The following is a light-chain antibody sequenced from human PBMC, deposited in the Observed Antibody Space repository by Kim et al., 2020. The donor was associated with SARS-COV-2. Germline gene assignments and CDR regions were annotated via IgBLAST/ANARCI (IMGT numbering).Light chain of an antibody. CDR2: GAS. CDR3: QQDYNLLT. CDR1: QSVSRSY. Sequence: SPGESVPLSGRASQSVSRSYLTWYQQKPGQAPRLLIYGASSRATGIPARFSGSGSGTDFTLTISSLQPEDFAVYYCQQDYNLLTFGGGTKVDIK. J-gene: IGKJ4*01. V-gene: IGKV3D-7*01.